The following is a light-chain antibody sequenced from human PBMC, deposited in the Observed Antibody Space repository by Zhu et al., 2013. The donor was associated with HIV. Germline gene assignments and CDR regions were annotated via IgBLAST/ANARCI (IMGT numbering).Light chain of an antibody. CDR2: DAS. J-gene: IGKJ1*01. V-gene: IGKV1-13*02. CDR1: QGVSSA. Sequence: AIQLTQSPSSLSASVRDRVTITCRASQGVSSALAWYQQKPGKPPKLLIYDASNLESGVPSRFSGSGSGTEFTLTISSLQPEDFATYYCQQYNSYPWTFGQGTKVEIK. CDR3: QQYNSYPWT.